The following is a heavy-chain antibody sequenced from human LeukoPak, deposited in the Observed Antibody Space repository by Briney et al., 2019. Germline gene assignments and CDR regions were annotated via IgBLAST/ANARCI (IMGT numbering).Heavy chain of an antibody. CDR3: ARWFYYGSGSNYGMDV. CDR1: GYTFTGYY. Sequence: GASVKVSCKASGYTFTGYYMHWVRQAPGQGLEWMGWINPNSGGTNYAQKFQGRVIMTRDTSISTAYMELSRLRSDDTAVYYCARWFYYGSGSNYGMDVWGQGTTVTVSS. D-gene: IGHD3-10*01. CDR2: INPNSGGT. V-gene: IGHV1-2*02. J-gene: IGHJ6*02.